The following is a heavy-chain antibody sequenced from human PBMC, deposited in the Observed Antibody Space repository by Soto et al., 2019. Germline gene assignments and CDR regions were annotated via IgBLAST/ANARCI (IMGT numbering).Heavy chain of an antibody. V-gene: IGHV3-23*01. Sequence: EGQLLESGGGLVQPGGSLRLSCAASGFTFSSYGMSWVRQAPGKGLEWVAVISGSGGSTHYADSVKGRFTISRDNSKNQLYLQMNSQRVEDTAVYYCAKDKRAGGLEAFYIWGQGTMVTVSA. J-gene: IGHJ3*02. CDR3: AKDKRAGGLEAFYI. CDR2: ISGSGGST. D-gene: IGHD1-26*01. CDR1: GFTFSSYG.